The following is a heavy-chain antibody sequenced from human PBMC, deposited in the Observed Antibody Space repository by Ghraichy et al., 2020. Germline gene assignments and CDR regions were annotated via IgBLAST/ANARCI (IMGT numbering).Heavy chain of an antibody. CDR1: GFTFSSYG. V-gene: IGHV3-33*01. CDR2: IWYDGSNK. D-gene: IGHD4-17*01. J-gene: IGHJ6*02. Sequence: GGSLRLSCAASGFTFSSYGMHWVRQAPGKGLEWVAVIWYDGSNKYYADSVKGRFTISRDNSKNTLYLQMNSLRAEDTAVYYCARDDYGDYYPNYGMDVWGQGTTVTVSS. CDR3: ARDDYGDYYPNYGMDV.